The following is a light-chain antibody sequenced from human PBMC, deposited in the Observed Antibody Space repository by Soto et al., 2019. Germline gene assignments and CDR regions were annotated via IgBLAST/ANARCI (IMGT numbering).Light chain of an antibody. CDR1: QSISSW. CDR2: DVS. J-gene: IGKJ4*01. V-gene: IGKV1-5*01. CDR3: QQYKSYSLT. Sequence: DIQMTQSPSTLSASVGDRVTITCRASQSISSWLAWYQQKPGKAPKLLIYDVSSLESGVPSRFSGSGSGIEFTLTISSLQPDDFAAYYCQQYKSYSLTFGGGTKVEIK.